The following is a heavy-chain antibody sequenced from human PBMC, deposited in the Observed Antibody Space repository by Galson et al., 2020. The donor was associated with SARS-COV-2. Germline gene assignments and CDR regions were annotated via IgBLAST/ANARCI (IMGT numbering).Heavy chain of an antibody. Sequence: GESLKISCAASGFTFDDYGMSWVRQAPGKGLEWVSGINWNGGSTGYADSVKGRFTISRDNAKNSLYLQMNSLRAEDTALYHCATNDYGSGIYYGMDVWGQGTTVTVSS. D-gene: IGHD3-10*01. J-gene: IGHJ6*02. CDR1: GFTFDDYG. CDR3: ATNDYGSGIYYGMDV. V-gene: IGHV3-20*01. CDR2: INWNGGST.